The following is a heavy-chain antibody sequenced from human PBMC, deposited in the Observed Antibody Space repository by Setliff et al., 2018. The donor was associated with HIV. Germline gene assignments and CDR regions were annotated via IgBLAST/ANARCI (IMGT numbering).Heavy chain of an antibody. Sequence: SETLSLTCDVSGDSIISSNFFWSWIRQSPGKGLEWIGYIYFSGSATHNPSLTSPVSISVDTSKNQFYLTLSSVTAADTAVYYCARGRVFCDGDSCYHFDYWGQGILVTVSS. J-gene: IGHJ4*02. V-gene: IGHV4-31*11. CDR2: IYFSGSA. CDR3: ARGRVFCDGDSCYHFDY. D-gene: IGHD2-21*02. CDR1: GDSIISSNFF.